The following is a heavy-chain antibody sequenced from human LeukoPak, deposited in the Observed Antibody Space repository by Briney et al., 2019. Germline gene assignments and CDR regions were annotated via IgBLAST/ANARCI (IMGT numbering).Heavy chain of an antibody. CDR2: INPNSGGT. Sequence: ASVKVSCEPPGYTFVGYYMHCVRQAPGQRLEWMGWINPNSGGTNYAQKFQGRVTMTRDTSISTAYMELSRLRSDDTAVYYCARSDSRGWYINVDIWGQGTMVTVSS. V-gene: IGHV1-2*02. D-gene: IGHD6-19*01. CDR1: GYTFVGYY. CDR3: ARSDSRGWYINVDI. J-gene: IGHJ3*02.